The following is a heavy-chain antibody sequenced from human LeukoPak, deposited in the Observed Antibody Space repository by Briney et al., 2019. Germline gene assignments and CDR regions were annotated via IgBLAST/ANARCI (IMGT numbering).Heavy chain of an antibody. CDR1: GGTFSSYA. V-gene: IGHV1-69*13. J-gene: IGHJ3*02. CDR2: IIPIFGTA. D-gene: IGHD4-17*01. Sequence: ASVKVSCKASGGTFSSYAIGWVRQAPGQGLEWMGGIIPIFGTANYAQKFQGRVTITADESTSTAYMELSSLRSEDTAVYYCARDQCPYYGDYDLGAFDIWGQGTMVTVSS. CDR3: ARDQCPYYGDYDLGAFDI.